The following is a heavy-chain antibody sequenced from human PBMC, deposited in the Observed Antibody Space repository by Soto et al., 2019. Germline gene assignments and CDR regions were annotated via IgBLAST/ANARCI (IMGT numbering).Heavy chain of an antibody. V-gene: IGHV1-18*04. CDR3: ARDPSNTSGNRTWFDP. CDR2: ISAYNGDT. Sequence: ASVKVSCKASGYTFTSHGINWVRQAPGQGLELMGWISAYNGDTKYVQKFQGRGTMTIDGSSSTAYMGLKSLSSDDPAVYFCARDPSNTSGNRTWFDPWAQGTLVTVSS. J-gene: IGHJ5*02. D-gene: IGHD6-19*01. CDR1: GYTFTSHG.